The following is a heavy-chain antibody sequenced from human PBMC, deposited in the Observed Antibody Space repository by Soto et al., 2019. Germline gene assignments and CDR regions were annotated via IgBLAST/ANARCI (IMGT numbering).Heavy chain of an antibody. D-gene: IGHD1-26*01. V-gene: IGHV3-72*01. CDR3: TRGLLGGAPSYTFHGMDV. CDR1: GFTFSDHY. J-gene: IGHJ6*01. Sequence: EVQLVESGGGLVQPGGSLRLSCAATGFTFSDHYMDWVRQAPGKGLEWVARSRNRVNSHTTEYAASVKGRFTISRDESKSALYLQMKSLKIEDTAVYYCTRGLLGGAPSYTFHGMDVWGQGTTVTVSS. CDR2: SRNRVNSHTT.